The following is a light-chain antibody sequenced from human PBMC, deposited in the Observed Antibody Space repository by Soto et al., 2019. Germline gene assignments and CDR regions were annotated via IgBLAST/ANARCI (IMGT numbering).Light chain of an antibody. CDR1: QSISSW. V-gene: IGKV1-5*03. Sequence: DIQMTQSPSTLSASVGDRVTITCRASQSISSWLGWYQQKPGKAPKLLIYKASSLESGVPSRFSGSGSGTEFTLTISSLQPDDFATYYCQQYSSYSRTFGQGTKVEIK. CDR3: QQYSSYSRT. CDR2: KAS. J-gene: IGKJ1*01.